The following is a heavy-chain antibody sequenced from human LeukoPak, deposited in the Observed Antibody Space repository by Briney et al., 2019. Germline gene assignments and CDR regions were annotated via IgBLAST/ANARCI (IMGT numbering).Heavy chain of an antibody. CDR2: IYYSGST. Sequence: SETLSLTCTVSGGSISSYYWSWIRQPPGKGLEWIGYIYYSGSTNYNPSLKSRVTISVDTSKNQFYLKLSSVTAADTAVYYCARGGVGYYGMDVWGQGTTVTVSS. CDR1: GGSISSYY. CDR3: ARGGVGYYGMDV. D-gene: IGHD3-10*01. J-gene: IGHJ6*02. V-gene: IGHV4-59*01.